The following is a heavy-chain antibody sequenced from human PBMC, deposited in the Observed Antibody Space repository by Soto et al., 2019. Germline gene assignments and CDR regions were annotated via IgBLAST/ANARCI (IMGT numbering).Heavy chain of an antibody. CDR1: GFTFRTYG. Sequence: GGSLRLSCAASGFTFRTYGMTWVRQAPGKGLEWVSGISGSGGERYYGDSGEGRFSISRDNSENTLFLQMHSLRAADTAIYYCVKDTLNDSDSFDYWGEGALVTVAS. V-gene: IGHV3-23*01. D-gene: IGHD2-15*01. CDR2: ISGSGGER. CDR3: VKDTLNDSDSFDY. J-gene: IGHJ4*02.